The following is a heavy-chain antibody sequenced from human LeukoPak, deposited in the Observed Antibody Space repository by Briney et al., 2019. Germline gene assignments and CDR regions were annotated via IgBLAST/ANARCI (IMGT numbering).Heavy chain of an antibody. J-gene: IGHJ4*02. D-gene: IGHD3-9*01. CDR3: ARVSTPRGPLRYFDWLPDY. CDR1: GFTFSSYA. V-gene: IGHV3-64*04. CDR2: ISSNGGST. Sequence: GGSLRLSCSASGFTFSSYAMHWVRQAPGKGLEYVSAISSNGGSTYYADSVKGRFTISRDNSKNTLYLQMNSLRAEDTAVYYCARVSTPRGPLRYFDWLPDYWGQGTLVTVSS.